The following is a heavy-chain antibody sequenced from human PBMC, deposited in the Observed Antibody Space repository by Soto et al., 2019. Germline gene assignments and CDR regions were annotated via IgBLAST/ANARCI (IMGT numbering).Heavy chain of an antibody. Sequence: ASVKVSCKASGYTFTNYGISWVRQAPGQGLEWMGWINTNTGNTDYAQDLRGRVTMTTNTSTTTAYMELPSLTSDDTGVYYCAGGNFRYWGQGTLVTVSS. CDR1: GYTFTNYG. J-gene: IGHJ4*02. V-gene: IGHV1-18*04. CDR2: INTNTGNT. CDR3: AGGNFRY.